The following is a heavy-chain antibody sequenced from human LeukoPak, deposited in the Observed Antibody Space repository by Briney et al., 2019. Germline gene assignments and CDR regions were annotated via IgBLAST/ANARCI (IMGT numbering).Heavy chain of an antibody. D-gene: IGHD4-23*01. V-gene: IGHV4-59*01. J-gene: IGHJ4*02. CDR2: IYYSGST. Sequence: PSETLSLTCTVSGGSISSYYWSWIRQPPGKGLEWIGYIYYSGSTNYNPSLKSRVTISVDTSKNQFSLKLSSVTAADTAVYYCARDRGYGGHFDYWGQGTLVTVSS. CDR3: ARDRGYGGHFDY. CDR1: GGSISSYY.